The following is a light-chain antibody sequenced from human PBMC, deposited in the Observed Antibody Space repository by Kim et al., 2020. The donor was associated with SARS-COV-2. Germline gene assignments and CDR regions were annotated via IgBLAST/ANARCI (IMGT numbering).Light chain of an antibody. J-gene: IGKJ4*01. CDR1: QSVSSY. CDR3: QQRNSWFLVLT. V-gene: IGKV3-11*01. CDR2: DAS. Sequence: EIVLTQSPATLSLSPGERATLSCRASQSVSSYLAWYQQKPGQAPRLLIYDASNRATGIPARFSGSGSGTDFTLTISSLEPDDFAVYYCQQRNSWFLVLTFGRGSNVDI.